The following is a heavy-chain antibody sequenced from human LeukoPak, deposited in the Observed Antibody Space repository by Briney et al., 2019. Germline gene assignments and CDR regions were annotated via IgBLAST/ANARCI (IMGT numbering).Heavy chain of an antibody. CDR1: GYTFTSYA. J-gene: IGHJ3*02. D-gene: IGHD5-24*01. CDR2: ISVYNGHT. Sequence: ASVKVSCKASGYTFTSYAITWVRQAPGQGLEWMGWISVYNGHTNYAQKLQARVTMTTDTSTSTAYMELRSLRSEDTAVYYCARPTITDAFDIWGQGTMVTVSS. CDR3: ARPTITDAFDI. V-gene: IGHV1-18*01.